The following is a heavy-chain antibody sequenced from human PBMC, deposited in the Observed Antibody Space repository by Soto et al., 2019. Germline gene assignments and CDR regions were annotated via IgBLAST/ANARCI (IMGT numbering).Heavy chain of an antibody. J-gene: IGHJ6*02. CDR1: GGTFSSYA. V-gene: IGHV1-69*12. D-gene: IGHD3-3*01. Sequence: QVQLVQSGAEVKKPGSSVKVSCTASGGTFSSYAISWVRQAPGQGLEWMGGIIPIFGTANYAQKFQGRVTITADESTSTAYMELSSLRSEDTAVYYCARDPETKEWLLSYGMDVWGQGTTVTVSS. CDR3: ARDPETKEWLLSYGMDV. CDR2: IIPIFGTA.